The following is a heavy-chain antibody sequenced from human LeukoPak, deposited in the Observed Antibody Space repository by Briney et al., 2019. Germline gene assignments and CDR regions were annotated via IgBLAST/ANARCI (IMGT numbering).Heavy chain of an antibody. CDR3: ARGDYSSSLNGY. J-gene: IGHJ4*02. CDR1: GFTFSGYG. D-gene: IGHD6-6*01. CDR2: ISYDGSNQ. V-gene: IGHV3-30*03. Sequence: GRSLRLPCAASGFTFSGYGMHWVRQAPGKGLEWVAVISYDGSNQYYADSVKGRFTISRDNSKSTLYLQMNSLRAEDTAVYYCARGDYSSSLNGYWGQGTLVTVSS.